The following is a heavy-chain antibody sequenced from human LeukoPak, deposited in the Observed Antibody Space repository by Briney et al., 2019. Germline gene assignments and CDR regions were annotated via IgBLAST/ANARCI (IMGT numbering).Heavy chain of an antibody. D-gene: IGHD2-2*01. CDR1: GFTFSSYW. V-gene: IGHV3-9*01. J-gene: IGHJ6*02. Sequence: GGSLRLSCAASGFTFSSYWMSWVRQAPGKGLEWVSGISWNSGSIGYADSVKGRFTISRDNAKNSLYLQMNSLRAEDTALYYCAKDPYCSSTSCYPRPSRDYYYGMDVWGQGTTVTVSS. CDR3: AKDPYCSSTSCYPRPSRDYYYGMDV. CDR2: ISWNSGSI.